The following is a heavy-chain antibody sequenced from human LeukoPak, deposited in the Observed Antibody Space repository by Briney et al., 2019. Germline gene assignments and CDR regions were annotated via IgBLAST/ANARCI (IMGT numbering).Heavy chain of an antibody. Sequence: PGGSPRLSCAASGFTFSSYSMNWVRQAPGKGLEWVSSISSSSSYIYYADSVKGRFTISRDNAKNSLYLQMNSLRAEDTAVYYCARLVVYYGSGASDFDYWGQGTLVTVSS. CDR1: GFTFSSYS. CDR2: ISSSSSYI. J-gene: IGHJ4*02. CDR3: ARLVVYYGSGASDFDY. V-gene: IGHV3-21*01. D-gene: IGHD3-10*01.